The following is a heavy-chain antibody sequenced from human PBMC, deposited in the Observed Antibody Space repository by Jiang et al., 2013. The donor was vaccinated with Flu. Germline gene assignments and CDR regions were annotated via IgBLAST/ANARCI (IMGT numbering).Heavy chain of an antibody. Sequence: LVKPSGTLSLTCAVSGGSISSSNWWNWVRQPPGKGLEWIGEIYHSGSTNYNPSLKSRVTISVDKSKNQFSLKLSSVTAADTAVYYCARDYCSSTSCQPFDCWGQGTLVTVSS. D-gene: IGHD2-2*01. V-gene: IGHV4-4*02. CDR3: ARDYCSSTSCQPFDC. CDR1: GGSISSSNW. J-gene: IGHJ4*02. CDR2: IYHSGST.